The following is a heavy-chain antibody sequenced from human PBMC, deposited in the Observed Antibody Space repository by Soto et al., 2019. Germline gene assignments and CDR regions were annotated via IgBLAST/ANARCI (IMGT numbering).Heavy chain of an antibody. D-gene: IGHD3-22*01. V-gene: IGHV3-23*01. CDR3: ATQRPYYYDSSGYWGYWYFDL. CDR1: GFTFRSYA. Sequence: EVPLLASGGGLVQPGGSLRLSCAASGFTFRSYAMSWVRQAPGKGLEWVSVISGSGQRTHYADYVKGRFTISRDNSKNTLYLQMNSLRAEDTAVYYCATQRPYYYDSSGYWGYWYFDLWGRGTLVTVSS. CDR2: ISGSGQRT. J-gene: IGHJ2*01.